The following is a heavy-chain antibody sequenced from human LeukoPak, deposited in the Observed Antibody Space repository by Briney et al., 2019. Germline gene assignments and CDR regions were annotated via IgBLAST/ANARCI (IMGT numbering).Heavy chain of an antibody. CDR3: AKVRGTYSSGCFFDY. Sequence: GGSLRLSCAASGFTFVNYVMHWVRQPPGRGLERLSLISRNSGYIGYADSVKGRFTISRDNAKNSLYLQMNSHRAEDTAFYYCAKVRGTYSSGCFFDYWGQGALVTVSS. D-gene: IGHD6-19*01. CDR1: GFTFVNYV. J-gene: IGHJ4*02. CDR2: ISRNSGYI. V-gene: IGHV3-9*01.